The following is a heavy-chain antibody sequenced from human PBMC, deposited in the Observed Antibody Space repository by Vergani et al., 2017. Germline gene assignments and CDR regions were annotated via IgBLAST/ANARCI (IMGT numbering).Heavy chain of an antibody. Sequence: VQLLESGGGLVQPGGSLRLSCAASGFTFSSYAMSWVRQAPGKGLEWVSAISGSGGSTYYADSVKGRFTISRDNSKNTLYLQMNSLRAEDTAVYYCANSIGPIVVVPAAPFDYWGQGTLVTVSS. J-gene: IGHJ4*02. CDR3: ANSIGPIVVVPAAPFDY. CDR2: ISGSGGST. CDR1: GFTFSSYA. D-gene: IGHD2-2*01. V-gene: IGHV3-23*01.